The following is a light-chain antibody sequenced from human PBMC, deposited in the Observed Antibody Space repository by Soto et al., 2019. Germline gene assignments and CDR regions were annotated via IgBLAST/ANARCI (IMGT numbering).Light chain of an antibody. V-gene: IGLV1-40*01. CDR1: SSNIGAGYD. Sequence: QSVLTQPPSVSGAPGQRVTISCTGSSSNIGAGYDVHWYQHLPGTAPKLLLYGNNNRPSGVPERFSGSKSGTSASLAITGRQAEDEADYYCQSYDSRLSGYVFGTGTKLPV. CDR3: QSYDSRLSGYV. J-gene: IGLJ1*01. CDR2: GNN.